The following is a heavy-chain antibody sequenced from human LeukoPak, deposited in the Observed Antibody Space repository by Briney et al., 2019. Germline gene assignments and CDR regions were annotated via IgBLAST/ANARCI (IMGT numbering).Heavy chain of an antibody. CDR1: GFTFDDYA. J-gene: IGHJ4*02. D-gene: IGHD3-16*01. CDR2: ISWNSGSI. V-gene: IGHV3-9*01. CDR3: ATWGGGYIY. Sequence: PGRSLRLSCAASGFTFDDYAMHWVRQAPGKGLEWVSGISWNSGSIGYADSVKGRFTISRDNAKNSLYLQMNSLRAEDTAVYYCATWGGGYIYWGQGTLVTVSS.